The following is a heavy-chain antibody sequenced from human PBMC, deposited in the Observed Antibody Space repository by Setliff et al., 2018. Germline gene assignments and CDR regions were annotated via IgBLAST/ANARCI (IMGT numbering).Heavy chain of an antibody. Sequence: SETLSLTCRVSGGSIGSGNYYWGLIRQPPGKGLEWVATIYYSGSTYSNPSLKSRLIISVDAPDNQFAVKLSSVTAADTAVYYCARHKSNGSGSYPSLYMDVWGKGIMVTVSS. CDR2: IYYSGST. CDR1: GGSIGSGNYY. CDR3: ARHKSNGSGSYPSLYMDV. J-gene: IGHJ6*03. D-gene: IGHD3-10*01. V-gene: IGHV4-39*01.